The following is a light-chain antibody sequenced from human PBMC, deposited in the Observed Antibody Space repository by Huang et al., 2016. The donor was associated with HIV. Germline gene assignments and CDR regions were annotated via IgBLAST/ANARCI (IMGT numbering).Light chain of an antibody. CDR1: QSVDGH. Sequence: EIVMTQSPPALSVSPGERAPLSCRASQSVDGHLAWYQQKPGQAPRLLSYGASTRATNIPGRFSGGGSGTEFILTVSSLQSEDSAVYFCQQYKNWFSFGQGTRLEIK. CDR2: GAS. V-gene: IGKV3-15*01. CDR3: QQYKNWFS. J-gene: IGKJ5*01.